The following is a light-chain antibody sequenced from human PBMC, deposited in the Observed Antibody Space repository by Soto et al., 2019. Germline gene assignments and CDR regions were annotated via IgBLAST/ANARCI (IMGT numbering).Light chain of an antibody. CDR1: QSVSSY. CDR2: DAS. V-gene: IGKV3-11*01. J-gene: IGKJ1*01. Sequence: VLTQSPAALSLSPGERATLSCRASQSVSSYLAWYQQKPGQAPRLLIYDASNRATGIPARFSGSGSGTEFTLTISSLQPDDFATYYCQQYNSYWTFGQGTKV. CDR3: QQYNSYWT.